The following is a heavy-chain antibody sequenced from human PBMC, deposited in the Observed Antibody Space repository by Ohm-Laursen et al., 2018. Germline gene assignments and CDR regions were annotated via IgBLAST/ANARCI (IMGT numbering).Heavy chain of an antibody. CDR1: GGTFSSYA. J-gene: IGHJ4*02. V-gene: IGHV1-69*13. CDR3: ARGRGAYDSSGYDD. Sequence: GASVKVSCKASGGTFSSYAISWVRQAPGQGLEWMGGIIPIFGTANYAQKFQGRVTITADESTSTAYMELSSLRSEDTAVYYCARGRGAYDSSGYDDWGQGTLVTVSS. D-gene: IGHD3-22*01. CDR2: IIPIFGTA.